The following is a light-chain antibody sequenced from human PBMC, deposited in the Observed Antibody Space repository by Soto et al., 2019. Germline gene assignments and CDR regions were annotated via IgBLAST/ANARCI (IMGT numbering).Light chain of an antibody. CDR1: QTVDSTY. CDR2: RAS. CDR3: QQYDTSPPLYT. Sequence: EVVLTQSPGTLSLSPGERATLSCRARQTVDSTYLAWYQQKPGQAPRLLIYRASSRAAGVPDRFSGSGSGTDLTLTISKLEPEDFAVYYCQQYDTSPPLYTFGQGTKLEIK. V-gene: IGKV3-20*01. J-gene: IGKJ2*01.